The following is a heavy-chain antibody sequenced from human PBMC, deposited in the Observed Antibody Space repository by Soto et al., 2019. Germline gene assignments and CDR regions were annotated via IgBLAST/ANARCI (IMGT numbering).Heavy chain of an antibody. CDR2: IYYSGST. CDR3: AILYYGAAGPQNNWFDP. J-gene: IGHJ5*02. D-gene: IGHD6-13*01. Sequence: PSETLSLTCTVSGGSISSSSYYWGWIRQPPGKGLEWIGSIYYSGSTYYNPSLKSRVTISVDTSKNQFSLKLSSVTAADTAVYYCAILYYGAAGPQNNWFDPWGQGTLVTVSS. V-gene: IGHV4-39*01. CDR1: GGSISSSSYY.